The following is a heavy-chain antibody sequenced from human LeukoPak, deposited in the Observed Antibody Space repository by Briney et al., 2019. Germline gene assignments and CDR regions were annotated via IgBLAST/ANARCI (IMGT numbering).Heavy chain of an antibody. Sequence: ASVKVSCKASGYTLGTYYMHWVRQAPGQGLECVGIIRPSSSITTYAQKFQGRVIVTRDMSTSTVYMELSGLTSEDTAVYYCARARYGGDQIDYWGQGTLVIVSS. CDR3: ARARYGGDQIDY. CDR2: IRPSSSIT. CDR1: GYTLGTYY. J-gene: IGHJ4*02. V-gene: IGHV1-46*01. D-gene: IGHD2-21*02.